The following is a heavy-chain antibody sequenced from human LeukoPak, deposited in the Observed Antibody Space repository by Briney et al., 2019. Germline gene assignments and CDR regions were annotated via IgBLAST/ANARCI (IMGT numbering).Heavy chain of an antibody. D-gene: IGHD4-23*01. CDR2: ISSSSSYI. Sequence: GGSLRLSCAASGFTFSSYSMNWVRQAPGKGLEWVSSISSSSSYIYYADSVKGRFTISRDNAKNSLYLQMNSLRAEDTAVYYCARVKGSYGGNLPFDYWGQGTLVTVSS. CDR1: GFTFSSYS. J-gene: IGHJ4*02. CDR3: ARVKGSYGGNLPFDY. V-gene: IGHV3-21*01.